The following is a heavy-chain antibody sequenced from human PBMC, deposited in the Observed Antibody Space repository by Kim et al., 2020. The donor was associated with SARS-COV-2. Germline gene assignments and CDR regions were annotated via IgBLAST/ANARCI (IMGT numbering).Heavy chain of an antibody. CDR1: GGSISSYY. V-gene: IGHV4-59*01. D-gene: IGHD4-17*01. CDR2: IYYSGST. CDR3: ARDVTV. Sequence: SETLSLTCTVSGGSISSYYWSWIRQPPGKGLEWIGYIYYSGSTNYNPSLKSRVTISVDTSKNQFSLKLSSVTAADTAVYYCARDVTVWGQGTLVTVSS. J-gene: IGHJ4*02.